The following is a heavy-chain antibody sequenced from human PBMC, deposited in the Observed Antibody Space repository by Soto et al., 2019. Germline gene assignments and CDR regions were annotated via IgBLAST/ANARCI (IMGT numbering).Heavy chain of an antibody. J-gene: IGHJ3*01. V-gene: IGHV3-48*03. CDR2: IATGGDRI. CDR1: GFALDTYD. D-gene: IGHD2-21*01. CDR3: AGERVLMFASCDACNV. Sequence: EEQLVESGGDWVQPGGSLRLSSTSAGFALDTYDMNWVRRSPGKDLEWISHIATGGDRIYYADSVKGRFTISRDNARNSLYLRMNSLGDDGTALYYCAGERVLMFASCDACNVWGQGTLVPVSS.